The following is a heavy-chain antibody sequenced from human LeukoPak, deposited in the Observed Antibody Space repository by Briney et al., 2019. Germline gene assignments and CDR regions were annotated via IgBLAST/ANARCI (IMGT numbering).Heavy chain of an antibody. CDR1: GYTFTSYD. V-gene: IGHV1-8*03. CDR3: ARTYYDFWSGYYTGSGVFDY. J-gene: IGHJ4*02. Sequence: ASVKVSCTASGYTFTSYDINWVRQATGQGLEWMGWMNPNSGNTGYAQKFQGRVTITRNTSISTAYMELSSLRSEDTAVYYCARTYYDFWSGYYTGSGVFDYWGQGTLVTVSS. D-gene: IGHD3-3*01. CDR2: MNPNSGNT.